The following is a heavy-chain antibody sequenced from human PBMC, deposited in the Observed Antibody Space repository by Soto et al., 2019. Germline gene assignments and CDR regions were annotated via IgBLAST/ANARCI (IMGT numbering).Heavy chain of an antibody. V-gene: IGHV4-34*01. CDR1: GGSFSGYY. CDR3: ASSIAARHYYYYYMDV. CDR2: INHSGST. J-gene: IGHJ6*03. D-gene: IGHD6-6*01. Sequence: SETLSLTCAVYGGSFSGYYWSWIRQPPGKGLEWIGEINHSGSTNYNPSLKSRVTISVDTSKNQFSLKLSSVTAADTAVYYCASSIAARHYYYYYMDVWGKGTTLTVSS.